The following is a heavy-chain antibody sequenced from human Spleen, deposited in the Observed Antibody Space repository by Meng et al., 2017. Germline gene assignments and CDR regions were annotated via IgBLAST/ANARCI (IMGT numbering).Heavy chain of an antibody. V-gene: IGHV1-2*06. D-gene: IGHD6-25*01. Sequence: ASVKVSCKASGYAFTVYHMHWVRQAPGQGLECMGRINPNSGGTNYAQKFQGRVTMTGDTSISTDYMELGGLRSDDTAMYYCARDEDISAAGKLFGDYWGQGTLVTVSS. CDR1: GYAFTVYH. CDR2: INPNSGGT. CDR3: ARDEDISAAGKLFGDY. J-gene: IGHJ4*02.